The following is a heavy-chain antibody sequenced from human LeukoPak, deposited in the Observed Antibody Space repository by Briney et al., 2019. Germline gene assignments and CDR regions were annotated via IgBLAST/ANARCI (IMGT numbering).Heavy chain of an antibody. CDR3: ASQGAGDYYDSSGSDY. J-gene: IGHJ4*02. Sequence: SETLSLTCAVYGGSFSGYYWSWIRQPPGKGLEWIGEINHSGSTNYNPSLKSRVTISVDTSKNQFSLKLGSVTAADTAVYYCASQGAGDYYDSSGSDYWGQGTLVTVSS. CDR1: GGSFSGYY. D-gene: IGHD3-22*01. CDR2: INHSGST. V-gene: IGHV4-34*01.